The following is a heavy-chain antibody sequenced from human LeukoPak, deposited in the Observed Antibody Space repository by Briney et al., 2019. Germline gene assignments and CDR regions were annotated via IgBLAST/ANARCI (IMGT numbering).Heavy chain of an antibody. CDR1: AFTFSNYW. D-gene: IGHD6-6*01. Sequence: PGGSLRLSCTASAFTFSNYWMSWVRQAPGKGLEWVASINQDGSAKDSVHSVEGRFIISRDNVKNSLYLQMDSRRAEDTAVYYCARTSRASPGWRPRLKNAFDLWGLGTLVTVSS. J-gene: IGHJ3*01. V-gene: IGHV3-7*03. CDR2: INQDGSAK. CDR3: ARTSRASPGWRPRLKNAFDL.